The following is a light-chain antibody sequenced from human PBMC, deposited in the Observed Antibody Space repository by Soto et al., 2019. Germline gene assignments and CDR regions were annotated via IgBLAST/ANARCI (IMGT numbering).Light chain of an antibody. CDR2: DAS. CDR3: QQRSNWLT. CDR1: QSIGRY. Sequence: DIVLTQSPATLSLSPGERATLSCRSSQSIGRYLAWYQQKGGRAPRLLIFDASNRATGIPARFSGSGSGTDFTLTISSLEPEDFAIYYCQQRSNWLTFGGGTKVEIK. V-gene: IGKV3-11*01. J-gene: IGKJ4*01.